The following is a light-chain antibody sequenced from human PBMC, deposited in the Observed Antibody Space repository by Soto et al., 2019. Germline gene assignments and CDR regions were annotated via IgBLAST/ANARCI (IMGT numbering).Light chain of an antibody. V-gene: IGKV3-20*01. Sequence: EIVLTQSPGSVSLSPGERATLSCRASETVKKNSLAWYQQKPGPAPRLLIYGASRRATGIPDSFSGSGSETDFILTISKLEPDTSAVYYCNQYAISHLTFGGGTKVEI. CDR2: GAS. CDR1: ETVKKNS. CDR3: NQYAISHLT. J-gene: IGKJ4*01.